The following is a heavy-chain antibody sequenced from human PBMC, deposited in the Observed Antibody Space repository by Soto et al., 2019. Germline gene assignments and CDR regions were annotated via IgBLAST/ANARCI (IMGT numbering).Heavy chain of an antibody. Sequence: SQTLSLTCVISGDRVSSNNAAWNWIRQSPSRGLEWLGRTFYGSKWHTDYGVSVRGRITINADTSKNQFSLQLDSVTTEDSALYYCAVTSNGDYRNYCGMDVWGQGITVTVSS. V-gene: IGHV6-1*01. CDR3: AVTSNGDYRNYCGMDV. CDR2: TFYGSKWHT. D-gene: IGHD4-17*01. CDR1: GDRVSSNNAA. J-gene: IGHJ6*02.